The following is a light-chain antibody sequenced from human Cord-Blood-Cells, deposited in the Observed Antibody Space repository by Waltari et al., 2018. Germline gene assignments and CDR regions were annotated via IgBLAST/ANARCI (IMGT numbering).Light chain of an antibody. CDR2: EVI. V-gene: IGLV2-18*02. CDR1: RSDVGSYNR. CDR3: SSYTSSSTVV. Sequence: QSALTQPPSVSGSPGPSVTISCTGTRSDVGSYNRVSWYQQPPGQSPQLMIYEVINRPSGVPGRFSGSKSVNTASLTISGLQAEDEADYYCSSYTSSSTVVFGGGTNLTVL. J-gene: IGLJ2*01.